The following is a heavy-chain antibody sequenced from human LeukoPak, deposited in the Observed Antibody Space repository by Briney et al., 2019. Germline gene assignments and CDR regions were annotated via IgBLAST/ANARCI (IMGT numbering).Heavy chain of an antibody. CDR3: ARGPSKVYGMDV. Sequence: ASVKVSCKASGYTFTSYYMHWVRQAPGQGLEWMGIINPSGGSTSYAQKFQGRVTMTRDTSTSTAYMELRSLRSDDTAVYYCARGPSKVYGMDVWGQGTTVTVSS. CDR1: GYTFTSYY. J-gene: IGHJ6*02. CDR2: INPSGGST. V-gene: IGHV1-46*01.